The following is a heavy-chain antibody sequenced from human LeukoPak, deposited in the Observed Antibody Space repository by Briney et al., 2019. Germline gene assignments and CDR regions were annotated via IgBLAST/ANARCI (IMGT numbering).Heavy chain of an antibody. V-gene: IGHV3-49*03. CDR3: TRGFRDYCDSSGYYPYYFDY. J-gene: IGHJ4*02. CDR2: IRSKAYGGTT. CDR1: GFTFGDYA. D-gene: IGHD3-22*01. Sequence: GGSLRLSCTASGFTFGDYAMSWFRQAPGKGLEWVGFIRSKAYGGTTEYAASVKGRFTISRDDSKSIAYLQMNSLKTEDTAVYYCTRGFRDYCDSSGYYPYYFDYWGQGTLVTVSS.